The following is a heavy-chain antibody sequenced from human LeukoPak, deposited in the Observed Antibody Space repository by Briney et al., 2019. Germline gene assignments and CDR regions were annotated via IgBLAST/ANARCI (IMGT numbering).Heavy chain of an antibody. CDR1: GFTFSSYG. J-gene: IGHJ4*02. CDR3: VKDFLSSGWHLGFDY. CDR2: ISYDGSNK. Sequence: GGSLRLSCAASGFTFSSYGMHWVRQAPGKGLEWVAVISYDGSNKYYADSVKGRFTISRDNSKNTLYLQMNSLRAEDTAVYYCVKDFLSSGWHLGFDYWGQGTLVTVSS. D-gene: IGHD6-19*01. V-gene: IGHV3-30*18.